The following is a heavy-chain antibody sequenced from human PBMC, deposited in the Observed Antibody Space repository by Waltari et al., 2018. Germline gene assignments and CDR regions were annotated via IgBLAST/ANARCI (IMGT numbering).Heavy chain of an antibody. CDR3: AKGQFLTGGMDV. Sequence: EVQLVESGGGLVQPGRSLRLSCAASGFTFDDYAMHWVRQAPGKGLVWVSGISWNSGSIGYADSVKSRFTISRDNAKNSLYLQMNSLRAEDTALYYCAKGQFLTGGMDVWGQGTTVTVSS. J-gene: IGHJ6*02. CDR1: GFTFDDYA. CDR2: ISWNSGSI. V-gene: IGHV3-9*01. D-gene: IGHD3-9*01.